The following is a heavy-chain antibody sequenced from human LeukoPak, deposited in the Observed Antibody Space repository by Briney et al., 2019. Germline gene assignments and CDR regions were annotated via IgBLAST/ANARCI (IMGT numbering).Heavy chain of an antibody. CDR1: GFTVSSNY. CDR3: AREGLIGYCGGDCYSPIDY. V-gene: IGHV3-66*01. Sequence: PGGSLRLSCAASGFTVSSNYMSWVRQAPGKGLEWVSVIYSGGSTYYADSVKGRFTISRDNSKNTLYLQMNSLRAEDTAVYYCAREGLIGYCGGDCYSPIDYWGQGTLVTVSS. J-gene: IGHJ4*02. D-gene: IGHD2-21*02. CDR2: IYSGGST.